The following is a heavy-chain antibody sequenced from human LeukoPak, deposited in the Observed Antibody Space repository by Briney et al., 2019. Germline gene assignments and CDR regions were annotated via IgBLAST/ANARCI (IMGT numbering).Heavy chain of an antibody. CDR1: GFTFSSYS. J-gene: IGHJ6*03. Sequence: GGSLRLSCAASGFTFSSYSMNWVRQAPGKGLEWVSSISSSSSYIYYADSVKGRFTISRDNAKNSLYLQMNSLRAEDTAVYYCARKGPDCYMDVWGKGTTVTVSS. CDR3: ARKGPDCYMDV. V-gene: IGHV3-21*01. CDR2: ISSSSSYI.